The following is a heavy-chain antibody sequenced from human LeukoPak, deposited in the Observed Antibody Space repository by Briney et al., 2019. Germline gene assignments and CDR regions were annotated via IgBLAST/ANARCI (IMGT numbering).Heavy chain of an antibody. CDR1: GASISSYY. V-gene: IGHV4-34*01. D-gene: IGHD3-9*01. CDR3: ARGPHITIFSNDYYSYGMDV. Sequence: SEALSLTCTVSGASISSYYWSWIRQPPGKGLEWIGEINHSGSTNYNPSLKSRVTISIDTSKNQFSLKLSSVTAADTAVYYCARGPHITIFSNDYYSYGMDVWGQGTTVTVSS. CDR2: INHSGST. J-gene: IGHJ6*02.